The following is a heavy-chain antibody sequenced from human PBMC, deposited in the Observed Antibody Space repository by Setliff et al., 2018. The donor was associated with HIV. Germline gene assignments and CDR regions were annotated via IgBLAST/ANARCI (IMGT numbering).Heavy chain of an antibody. CDR2: INHNGVT. V-gene: IGHV4-39*07. Sequence: PSETLSLTCSVSGGSISSGGYYWSWIRQPPGKGLEWIGEINHNGVTNYSPSLKSRLTISIDTPKRQFSLKLTTATAADSGVYYCVRGGGSGWRQNYYGMDVWGQGTTVTVSS. J-gene: IGHJ6*02. D-gene: IGHD6-19*01. CDR3: VRGGGSGWRQNYYGMDV. CDR1: GGSISSGGYY.